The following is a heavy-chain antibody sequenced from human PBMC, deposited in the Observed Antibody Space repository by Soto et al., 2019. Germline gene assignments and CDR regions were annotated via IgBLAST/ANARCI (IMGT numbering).Heavy chain of an antibody. Sequence: QVQLVQSGAEVKKPGASVKVSCKASGYTFTSYGISWVRQAPGQGLEWMGWISAYNGNTNYAQKLQGRVTMTTDTSTSTAYMELRSLRSDDTAVYYCARVTYYYGSGSYYRPFDFDYWGQGTLVTVSS. CDR2: ISAYNGNT. D-gene: IGHD3-10*01. J-gene: IGHJ4*02. CDR1: GYTFTSYG. CDR3: ARVTYYYGSGSYYRPFDFDY. V-gene: IGHV1-18*01.